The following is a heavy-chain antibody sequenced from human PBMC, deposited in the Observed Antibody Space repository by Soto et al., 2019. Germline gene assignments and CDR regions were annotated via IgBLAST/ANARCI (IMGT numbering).Heavy chain of an antibody. CDR2: IYYSGAT. D-gene: IGHD7-27*01. J-gene: IGHJ4*02. V-gene: IGHV4-31*03. Sequence: KPSETLSLTCTVSGDSMGSGGHYYNWIRLLPGKGPEWIGYIYYSGATHYNPSLRGRVSISIDTSNNQFSLRLISVTAADTALYFCARDKDLEPTVWGYWGQGTQVTVSS. CDR3: ARDKDLEPTVWGY. CDR1: GDSMGSGGHY.